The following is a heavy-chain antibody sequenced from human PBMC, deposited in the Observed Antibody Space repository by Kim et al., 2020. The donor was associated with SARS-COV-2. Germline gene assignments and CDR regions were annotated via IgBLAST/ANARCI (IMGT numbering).Heavy chain of an antibody. CDR3: ARERRGEVDY. V-gene: IGHV1-46*01. Sequence: KMCARKLQGRVTMTRDTSTSTVYMEVNSLRSEDTALYYCARERRGEVDYWGQGTLVTVSS. J-gene: IGHJ4*02. D-gene: IGHD3-10*01. CDR2: K.